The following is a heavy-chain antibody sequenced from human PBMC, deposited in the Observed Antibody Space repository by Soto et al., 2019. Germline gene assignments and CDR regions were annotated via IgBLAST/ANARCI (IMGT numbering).Heavy chain of an antibody. V-gene: IGHV1-8*01. D-gene: IGHD6-13*01. Sequence: QVQLVQSGAEVKKPGASVKVSCKASGYTFTSYDINWVRQATGQGLEWMGWMNPYSGNTGYAQNFQGRVTMTRDTSITTAYMELSTLRSDDTGIYYCARRVAAATNWGQGTLVTVSS. CDR3: ARRVAAATN. CDR1: GYTFTSYD. CDR2: MNPYSGNT. J-gene: IGHJ4*02.